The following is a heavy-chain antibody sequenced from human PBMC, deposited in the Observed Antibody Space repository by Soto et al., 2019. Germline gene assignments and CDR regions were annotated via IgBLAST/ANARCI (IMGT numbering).Heavy chain of an antibody. CDR3: ARQAGAMNNYFYGMEV. CDR1: GYSFTSSW. CDR2: IHPGDSET. Sequence: GASLKISCQGSGYSFTSSWIVWVRQMPGKGLQWMGIIHPGDSETRYGPSFQGQVTISADKSISAAYLQWSSLKASDTAIYYCARQAGAMNNYFYGMEVWGQGTTVTVSS. D-gene: IGHD6-19*01. V-gene: IGHV5-51*01. J-gene: IGHJ6*01.